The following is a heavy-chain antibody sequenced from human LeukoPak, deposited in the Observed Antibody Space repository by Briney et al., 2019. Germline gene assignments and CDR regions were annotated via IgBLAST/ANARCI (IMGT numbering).Heavy chain of an antibody. CDR2: IKQNGSEK. J-gene: IGHJ6*04. Sequence: PGGSLRLSCADFGFTFSGYWMSWVRQAPGKGLEWVANIKQNGSEKYYLDSVKGRFTISRDNAKKSLYLQMNSLRVEDTAVYYCARRYNWNDGMDVWGKGTTVTVSS. CDR3: ARRYNWNDGMDV. CDR1: GFTFSGYW. D-gene: IGHD1-1*01. V-gene: IGHV3-7*01.